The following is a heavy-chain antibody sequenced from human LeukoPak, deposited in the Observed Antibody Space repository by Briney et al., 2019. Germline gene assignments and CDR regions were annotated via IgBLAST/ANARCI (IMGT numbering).Heavy chain of an antibody. D-gene: IGHD5-18*01. CDR3: ARDRFVDTAMVIGWFDP. CDR1: GYTFTSYY. CDR2: INPSGGST. V-gene: IGHV1-46*01. Sequence: ASVKVSCKASGYTFTSYYMHWVRQAPGQGLEWMGIINPSGGSTSYAQKFQGRVTMTRDTSTSTVYMELSSLRSEDTAVYYCARDRFVDTAMVIGWFDPWGQGTLVTVSS. J-gene: IGHJ5*02.